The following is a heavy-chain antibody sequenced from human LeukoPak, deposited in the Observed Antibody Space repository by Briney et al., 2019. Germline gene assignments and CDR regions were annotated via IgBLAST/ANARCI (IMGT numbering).Heavy chain of an antibody. CDR1: GFTFSNAW. CDR2: IKSKSDGGTT. V-gene: IGHV3-15*01. Sequence: GGSLRLSCAPSGFTFSNAWMSWVRQAPGKGLEWVGRIKSKSDGGTTDYAAPVKGRFTISGDDSKNTLYLQMNSLKTEDTAAYYCTTGVLTGFPRWGQGTLVTVSS. D-gene: IGHD3-9*01. J-gene: IGHJ4*02. CDR3: TTGVLTGFPR.